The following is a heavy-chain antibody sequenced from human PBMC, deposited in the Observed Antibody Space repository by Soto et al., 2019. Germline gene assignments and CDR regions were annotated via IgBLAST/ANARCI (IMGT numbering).Heavy chain of an antibody. D-gene: IGHD4-17*01. V-gene: IGHV3-9*01. CDR2: ISWNSGNL. Sequence: EVQLVESGGGLVQPGRSLRLSCAASGFTFDDYAMHWVRQGPGKGLEWVSSISWNSGNLGYADSVKGRFTISRDNAKNSLDLQMNSPRGEDTALYYCAKGSSTTVFAFNDYWGQGTLVTVSS. CDR3: AKGSSTTVFAFNDY. CDR1: GFTFDDYA. J-gene: IGHJ4*02.